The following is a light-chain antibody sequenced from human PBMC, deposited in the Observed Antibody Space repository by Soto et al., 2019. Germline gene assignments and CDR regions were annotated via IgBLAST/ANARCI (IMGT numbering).Light chain of an antibody. CDR3: CSYAGTSTSVL. CDR1: SSDVGTFL. Sequence: QSALTQPASVSGSPGQSITISCTGTSSDVGTFLVSWYQQHPGKAPKLMIYEGSKRPSGVSNRFSGSKSGNTASLTVSGLQAEDEAVYYCCSYAGTSTSVLFGGGTKLTVL. V-gene: IGLV2-23*01. CDR2: EGS. J-gene: IGLJ2*01.